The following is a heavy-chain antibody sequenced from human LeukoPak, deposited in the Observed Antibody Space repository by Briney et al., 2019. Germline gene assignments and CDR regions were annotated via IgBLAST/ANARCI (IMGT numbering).Heavy chain of an antibody. D-gene: IGHD2-2*01. Sequence: ASVKVSCKTSGYTFTSYAIYWVRQAPGQRLEWMGWINAGNGNTKYSQKFQGRVTITRDTSTSTAYMELRSLRSDDTAVYYCARDAVYCSSTSCPRDYYYYMDVWGKGTTVTVSS. CDR3: ARDAVYCSSTSCPRDYYYYMDV. V-gene: IGHV1-3*01. CDR1: GYTFTSYA. CDR2: INAGNGNT. J-gene: IGHJ6*03.